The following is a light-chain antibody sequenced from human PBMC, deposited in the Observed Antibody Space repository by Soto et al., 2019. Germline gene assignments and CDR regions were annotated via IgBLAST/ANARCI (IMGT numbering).Light chain of an antibody. Sequence: EIALTQSPDTLSLSPGERATLSCRASQSVSSNLAWYQQRPGQAPRLLIYGASTRATGVPARFSGRGSGTEFTLTISSLQSEDFAVYYCQQYTNWPPNTFGQGTRLEMK. CDR3: QQYTNWPPNT. CDR2: GAS. V-gene: IGKV3-15*01. J-gene: IGKJ5*01. CDR1: QSVSSN.